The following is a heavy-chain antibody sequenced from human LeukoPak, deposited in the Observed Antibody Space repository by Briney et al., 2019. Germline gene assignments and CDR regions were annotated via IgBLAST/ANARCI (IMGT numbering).Heavy chain of an antibody. D-gene: IGHD2-2*01. J-gene: IGHJ6*04. V-gene: IGHV3-7*01. CDR3: VGQLLRAV. CDR2: IKGDGSVQ. CDR1: GFPFSVYW. Sequence: GGSLRLSCTASGFPFSVYWISWVRQAPGKGLEWVGNIKGDGSVQDYAGSVNGRFTISRDSAKNLVYLQMNSLRVDDTAIYYCVGQLLRAVWGKGTTVTVSS.